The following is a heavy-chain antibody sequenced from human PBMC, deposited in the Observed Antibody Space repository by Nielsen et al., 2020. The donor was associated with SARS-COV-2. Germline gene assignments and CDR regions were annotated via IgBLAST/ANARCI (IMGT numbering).Heavy chain of an antibody. Sequence: SETLSLTCTVSGGSISSYYWSWIRQPPGKGLEWIGYIYYSGSTNYNPSLKSRVTISVDTSKNQFSLKLSSVTAADTAVYYCARHNGDYVFDYWGQGTLVTVSS. CDR3: ARHNGDYVFDY. D-gene: IGHD4-17*01. V-gene: IGHV4-59*13. J-gene: IGHJ4*02. CDR2: IYYSGST. CDR1: GGSISSYY.